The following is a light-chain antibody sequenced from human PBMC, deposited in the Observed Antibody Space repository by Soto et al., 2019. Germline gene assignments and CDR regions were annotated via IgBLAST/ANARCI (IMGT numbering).Light chain of an antibody. CDR1: SSDVGGYNY. CDR3: NSYTTLSTRV. J-gene: IGLJ2*01. V-gene: IGLV2-14*01. CDR2: DVS. Sequence: QSALTQPASVSGSPGQSITISCTGTSSDVGGYNYVSWYQQHPGKAPKLMIYDVSNRPSGVSNRFSGSKSGNTASLTISGLQDEDEADYYCNSYTTLSTRVFGGGTKLTVL.